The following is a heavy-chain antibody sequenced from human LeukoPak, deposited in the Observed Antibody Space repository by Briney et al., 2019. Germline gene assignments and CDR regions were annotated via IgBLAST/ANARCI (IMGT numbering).Heavy chain of an antibody. Sequence: PGGSLRLSCAASGFTFSSHWMHWVRQAPGKGLVWVSRINSDGSSTSYADSVKGRFTISRDNAKNTLYLQMNSLRAEDTAVYYCASSSQYYYDSSDLDYWGQGTLVTVSS. D-gene: IGHD3-22*01. CDR3: ASSSQYYYDSSDLDY. V-gene: IGHV3-74*01. CDR1: GFTFSSHW. CDR2: INSDGSST. J-gene: IGHJ4*02.